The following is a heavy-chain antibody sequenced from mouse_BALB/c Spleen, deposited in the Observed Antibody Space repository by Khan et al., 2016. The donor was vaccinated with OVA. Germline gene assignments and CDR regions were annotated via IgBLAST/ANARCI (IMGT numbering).Heavy chain of an antibody. J-gene: IGHJ3*01. V-gene: IGHV1-4*01. CDR2: INPSNDYT. CDR3: ARSGQLGLRGGFIY. CDR1: GYTFTTYT. D-gene: IGHD3-2*01. Sequence: QVQLQQSGAELARPGASVKMSCKTSGYTFTTYTLHWVKQRPGRSLEWIGYINPSNDYTNYNQKFKDKSTLTADKSSSTAYMQLSSLTSEDSAVYYCARSGQLGLRGGFIYWGQGTLVTVSA.